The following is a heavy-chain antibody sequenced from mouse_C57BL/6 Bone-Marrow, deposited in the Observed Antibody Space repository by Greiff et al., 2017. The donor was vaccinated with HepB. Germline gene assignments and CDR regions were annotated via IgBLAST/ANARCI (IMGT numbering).Heavy chain of an antibody. CDR2: IWRGGST. CDR1: GFSLTSYG. CDR3: AKKLGGGYYAMDY. V-gene: IGHV2-5*01. J-gene: IGHJ4*01. Sequence: VQRVESGPGLVQPSQSLSITCTVSGFSLTSYGVHWVRQSPGKGLEWLGVIWRGGSTDYNAAFMSRLSITKDNSKSQVFFKMNSLQADDTAIYYCAKKLGGGYYAMDYWGQGTSVTVSS. D-gene: IGHD4-1*01.